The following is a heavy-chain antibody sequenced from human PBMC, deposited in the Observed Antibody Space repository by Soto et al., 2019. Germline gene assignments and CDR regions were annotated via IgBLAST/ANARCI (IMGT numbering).Heavy chain of an antibody. CDR3: ARGVEQWARSDY. D-gene: IGHD6-19*01. CDR1: GFTFSSYS. V-gene: IGHV3-21*01. J-gene: IGHJ4*02. CDR2: ISSSSSYI. Sequence: EVQLVESGGGLVKPGGSLRLSCAASGFTFSSYSMNWVRQAPGKGLEWVSSISSSSSYIYYADSVKGRFTISRDNAKNSLYLQMNSLRAEDTAVYYCARGVEQWARSDYWGQGTLVTVSS.